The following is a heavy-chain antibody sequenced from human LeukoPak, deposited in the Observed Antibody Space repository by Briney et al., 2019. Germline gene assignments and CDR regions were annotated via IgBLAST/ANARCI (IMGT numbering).Heavy chain of an antibody. D-gene: IGHD3-16*02. V-gene: IGHV4-31*03. CDR1: GGSISSGGYY. J-gene: IGHJ3*02. CDR2: IYYSGST. Sequence: SETLSLTCTVSGGSISSGGYYWSWIRQHPGKGLEWIGYIYYSGSTYYNPSLKSRVTISVDTSKNQFSLKLSSVTAADTAVYYCARMNYDYVWGSYRYDRSDAFDIWGQGTMVTVSS. CDR3: ARMNYDYVWGSYRYDRSDAFDI.